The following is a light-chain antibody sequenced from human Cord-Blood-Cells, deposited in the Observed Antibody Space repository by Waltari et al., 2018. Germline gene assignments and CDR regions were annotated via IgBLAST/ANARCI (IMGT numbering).Light chain of an antibody. CDR1: SSDVGGYNY. Sequence: QSALTQPASVSGSPGQSITISCTGTSSDVGGYNYVSWYQQHPGKAPKLMIYDVSTRPSGAHNRLSGSKSGNTASLTISGLQAEDEAGYYCSSYTSSSTFVVFGGGTKLTVL. CDR3: SSYTSSSTFVV. CDR2: DVS. J-gene: IGLJ2*01. V-gene: IGLV2-14*01.